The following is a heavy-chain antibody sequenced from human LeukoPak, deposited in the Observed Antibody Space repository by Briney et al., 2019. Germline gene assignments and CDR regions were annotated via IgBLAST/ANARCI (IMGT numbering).Heavy chain of an antibody. D-gene: IGHD3-22*01. V-gene: IGHV3-69-1*01. CDR1: GFSFSDYN. Sequence: GGSLRLSCAASGFSFSDYNMNWVRQAPGKGLEWVSSISSSSYIYYADSVKGRFTISRDNAKDSLYLQMNSLRAEDTAVYYCARGYYDSSGYLDAFDIWGQGTMVTVSS. CDR2: ISSSSYI. CDR3: ARGYYDSSGYLDAFDI. J-gene: IGHJ3*02.